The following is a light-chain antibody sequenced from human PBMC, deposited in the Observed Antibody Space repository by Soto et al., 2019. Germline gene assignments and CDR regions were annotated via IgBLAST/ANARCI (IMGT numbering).Light chain of an antibody. J-gene: IGLJ1*01. Sequence: QSVLTQPPSVSGAPGQRVTISCTGSSSNIGAGYDVHWYQQLPGTAPKLLIYGHSNRPSGVADRFSGSKSGTSASLAITGLQAEDEADYYCQSYDSSLSGYVFGTGTKLTVL. CDR2: GHS. CDR1: SSNIGAGYD. CDR3: QSYDSSLSGYV. V-gene: IGLV1-40*01.